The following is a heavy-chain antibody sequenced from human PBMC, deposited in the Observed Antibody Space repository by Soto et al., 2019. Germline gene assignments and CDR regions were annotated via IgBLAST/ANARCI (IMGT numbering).Heavy chain of an antibody. CDR2: INSRSSAF. Sequence: EVQLVESGGGLVQPGGSLRLSCAASGFTFSSYGMNWVRQAPGKGLEWVSYINSRSSAFYYADSVKGRFTISRDNAKNSLYLQMNSLRDEDTAVYYWASGVLMLGGMDVWGQGTPVTVSS. CDR1: GFTFSSYG. D-gene: IGHD3-10*02. V-gene: IGHV3-48*02. CDR3: ASGVLMLGGMDV. J-gene: IGHJ6*02.